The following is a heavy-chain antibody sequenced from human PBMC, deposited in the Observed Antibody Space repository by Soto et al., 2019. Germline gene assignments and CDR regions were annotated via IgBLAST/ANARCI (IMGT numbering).Heavy chain of an antibody. J-gene: IGHJ4*02. Sequence: EVQLVESGGGLVKPGGSLRLSCAASGLTFTNYRMNWVRQAPGKGLEFVSCISTITNYTYYADSVKGRFTISRDNAKDSLSLQMSSLRAEDTAVYYCARGHNRIDFWGQGTLVTVSS. D-gene: IGHD2-15*01. CDR1: GLTFTNYR. CDR3: ARGHNRIDF. V-gene: IGHV3-21*01. CDR2: ISTITNYT.